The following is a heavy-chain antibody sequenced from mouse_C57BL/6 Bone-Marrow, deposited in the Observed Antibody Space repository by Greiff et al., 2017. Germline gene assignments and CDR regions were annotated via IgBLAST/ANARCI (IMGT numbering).Heavy chain of an antibody. CDR1: GYTFTSYW. D-gene: IGHD2-5*01. J-gene: IGHJ1*03. V-gene: IGHV1-55*01. CDR2: IYPGSGST. CDR3: ASPYSINYWYFDD. Sequence: QVQLQQPGAELVKPGASVKMSCKASGYTFTSYWITWVKQRPGQGLEWIGDIYPGSGSTNYNEKFKSKATLTVDTSSSTASMQLSSLTSEYSAVYNYASPYSINYWYFDDWGTGTTVTVSS.